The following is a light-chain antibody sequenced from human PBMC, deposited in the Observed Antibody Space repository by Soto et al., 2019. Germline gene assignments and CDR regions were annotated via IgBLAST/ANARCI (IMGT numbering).Light chain of an antibody. V-gene: IGKV3-15*01. CDR2: DAS. Sequence: MTQSPSSLSCSSSELVTLSCRVSQNIRSSLAWYQQRPGQAPRLLIYDASTRATGIPPRFSGGGSGTEFTVTISSLQSEDFAIYYCQQYDIWPPYTFGQGTKVDIK. CDR3: QQYDIWPPYT. CDR1: QNIRSS. J-gene: IGKJ2*01.